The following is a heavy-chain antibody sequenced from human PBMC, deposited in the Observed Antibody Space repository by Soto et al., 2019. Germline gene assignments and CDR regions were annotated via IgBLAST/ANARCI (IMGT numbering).Heavy chain of an antibody. CDR3: ARDRGSYYRYYDGTDV. J-gene: IGHJ6*02. CDR2: ISYDGSNK. D-gene: IGHD1-26*01. CDR1: GFTFSSYA. V-gene: IGHV3-30-3*01. Sequence: QVQLVESGGGVVQPGRSLRLSCAASGFTFSSYAMHWVRQAPGKGLEWVAVISYDGSNKYYADSVKGRFTISRDNSKNTLSLQMNSRRAEDTAVYYCARDRGSYYRYYDGTDVWGQGTTVTVSS.